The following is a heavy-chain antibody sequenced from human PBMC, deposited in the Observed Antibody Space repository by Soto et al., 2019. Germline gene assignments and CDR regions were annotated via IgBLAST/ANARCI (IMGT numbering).Heavy chain of an antibody. CDR3: AKESGEYDFWSGSPYNNWFDP. Sequence: PGGSLRLSCAASGFTFSSYGMHWVRQAPGKGLEWVAVISYDGTNKYYTDSVKGRFTISRDNSKNTLYLQMNSLRPEVTAVYYCAKESGEYDFWSGSPYNNWFDPWGQGTLVTVSS. V-gene: IGHV3-30*18. CDR2: ISYDGTNK. J-gene: IGHJ5*02. CDR1: GFTFSSYG. D-gene: IGHD3-3*01.